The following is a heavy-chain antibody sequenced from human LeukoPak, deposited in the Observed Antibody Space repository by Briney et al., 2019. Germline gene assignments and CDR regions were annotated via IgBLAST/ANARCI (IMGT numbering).Heavy chain of an antibody. J-gene: IGHJ5*02. CDR3: ARGDCSTISCPFDP. CDR1: GYTFTGYY. D-gene: IGHD2-2*01. CDR2: ISPNSGGT. Sequence: ASVKVSRKASGYTFTGYYIHWVRQAPGQGLEWMGWISPNSGGTKYAQNFQGRVTMTRDTSISTAYMELNRLRSDDTAVYYCARGDCSTISCPFDPWGQGTLVTVSS. V-gene: IGHV1-2*02.